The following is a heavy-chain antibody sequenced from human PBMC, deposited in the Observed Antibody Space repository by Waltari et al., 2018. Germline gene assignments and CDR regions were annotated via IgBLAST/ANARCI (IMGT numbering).Heavy chain of an antibody. Sequence: QVQLVQSGAEVKKPGSSVKVSCKASGGTFSSYAISWVRQAPGQGLEWMGGIIPTLGTANYAQKFQGRVTITADESTSTAYMELSSLRSEDTAVYYCARGGYCSGGSCYEYFQHWGQGTLVTVSS. D-gene: IGHD2-15*01. CDR3: ARGGYCSGGSCYEYFQH. CDR1: GGTFSSYA. V-gene: IGHV1-69*01. J-gene: IGHJ1*01. CDR2: IIPTLGTA.